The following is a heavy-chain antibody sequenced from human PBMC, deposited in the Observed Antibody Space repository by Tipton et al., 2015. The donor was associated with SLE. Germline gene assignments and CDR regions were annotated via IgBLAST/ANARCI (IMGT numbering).Heavy chain of an antibody. CDR2: IYSSGST. Sequence: TLSLTCTVSGDSISGRSYYWGWIRQPPGEGLQWIGTIYSSGSTNYNPSLQSRVTISVDTSKNQFSLKLRSVTAADTAVYYCARLPDYFDHWGQGALVTVSS. CDR3: ARLPDYFDH. J-gene: IGHJ4*02. V-gene: IGHV4-39*07. CDR1: GDSISGRSYY.